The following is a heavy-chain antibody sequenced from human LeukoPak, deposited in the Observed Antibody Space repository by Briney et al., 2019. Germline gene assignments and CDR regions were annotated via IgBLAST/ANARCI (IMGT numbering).Heavy chain of an antibody. CDR2: FDPEDGET. CDR3: ATVFFGSGMGXGAFDI. CDR1: GYTLTELS. Sequence: GASVKVSCKVSGYTLTELSMHWVRQAPGKGLEWMGGFDPEDGETIYAQKFQGRVTMTEDTSTDTAYMELSSLRSEDTAVYYCATVFFGSGMGXGAFDIWGQGTMVTVSS. J-gene: IGHJ3*02. D-gene: IGHD3-10*01. V-gene: IGHV1-24*01.